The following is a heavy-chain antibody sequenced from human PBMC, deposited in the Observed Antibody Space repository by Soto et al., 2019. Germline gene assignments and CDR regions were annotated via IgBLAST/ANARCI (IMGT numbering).Heavy chain of an antibody. V-gene: IGHV4-59*01. D-gene: IGHD3-10*01. Sequence: SETLSLTCTVSGGSISSYYWSWIRQPPGKGLEWIGYIYYSGSTNYNPSLKSRVTISVDTSKNQFSLKLSSVTAADTAVYYWARKLQGVITNWGQGTLVTVAS. CDR1: GGSISSYY. CDR2: IYYSGST. J-gene: IGHJ4*02. CDR3: ARKLQGVITN.